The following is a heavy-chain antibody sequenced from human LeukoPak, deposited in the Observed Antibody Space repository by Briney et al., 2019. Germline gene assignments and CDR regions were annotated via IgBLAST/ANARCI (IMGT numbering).Heavy chain of an antibody. V-gene: IGHV4-34*01. CDR3: ASSGAMVRAVVTAILDY. CDR1: GGSISSYY. D-gene: IGHD2-21*02. CDR2: INQSGST. Sequence: PSETLSLTCTVSGGSISSYYRSWIRQPPGKGLEWIGEINQSGSTNYNPSLKRRVTISVDTSKNQFSLKLSSVTAADTAVYYCASSGAMVRAVVTAILDYWGQGTLVTVSS. J-gene: IGHJ4*02.